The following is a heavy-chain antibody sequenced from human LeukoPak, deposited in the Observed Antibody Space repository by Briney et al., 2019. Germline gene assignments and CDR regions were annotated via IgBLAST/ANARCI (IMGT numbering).Heavy chain of an antibody. V-gene: IGHV1-2*02. D-gene: IGHD6-6*01. J-gene: IGHJ5*02. Sequence: ASVKVSCKASGYTFTGYYMHWVRQAPGQGLEWMGWINPNSGGTNYAQKLQGRVTMTTDTSTSTAYMELRSLRSDGTAVYYCAREGQLVRWFDPWGQGTLVTVSS. CDR2: INPNSGGT. CDR3: AREGQLVRWFDP. CDR1: GYTFTGYY.